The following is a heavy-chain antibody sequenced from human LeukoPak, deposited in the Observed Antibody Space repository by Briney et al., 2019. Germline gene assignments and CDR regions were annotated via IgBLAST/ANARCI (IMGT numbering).Heavy chain of an antibody. J-gene: IGHJ4*02. V-gene: IGHV3-23*01. CDR3: VKDNPLDY. Sequence: GGSLRLSCAASEFTLSSYAMSWVRQVPGKGLEWVSVISGGGGSTDYADSVKGRFTISRDNSKNTLYLQMISLRAEDTAVYYCVKDNPLDYWGQGTLVIVSS. CDR1: EFTLSSYA. CDR2: ISGGGGST. D-gene: IGHD1-14*01.